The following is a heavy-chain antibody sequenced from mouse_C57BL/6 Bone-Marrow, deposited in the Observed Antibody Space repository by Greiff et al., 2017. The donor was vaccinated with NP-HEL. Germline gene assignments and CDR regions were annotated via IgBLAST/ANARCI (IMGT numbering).Heavy chain of an antibody. J-gene: IGHJ4*01. Sequence: QVQLKQSGPGLVQPSQSLSITCTVSGFSLTSYGVHWVRQSPGKGLEWLGVIWRGGSTDYNVAFMSRLSITKDNSKSQVFFKMNSLQADDTAIYYCAKIYYGNYVYAMDYWGQGTSVTVSS. CDR1: GFSLTSYG. D-gene: IGHD2-1*01. V-gene: IGHV2-5*01. CDR2: IWRGGST. CDR3: AKIYYGNYVYAMDY.